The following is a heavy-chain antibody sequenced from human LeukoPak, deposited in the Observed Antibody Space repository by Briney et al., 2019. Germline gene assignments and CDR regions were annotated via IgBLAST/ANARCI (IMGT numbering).Heavy chain of an antibody. CDR1: GFTFSSYS. CDR3: ARVVSSWYDY. D-gene: IGHD6-13*01. CDR2: ISSCSSYI. V-gene: IGHV3-21*01. Sequence: PGGSLRLSCAASGFTFSSYSMNWVRQAPGKGLEWVSSISSCSSYIYYADSVKGRFTISRDNAKNSLYLQMNSLRAEDTAVYYCARVVSSWYDYWGQGTLVTVSS. J-gene: IGHJ4*02.